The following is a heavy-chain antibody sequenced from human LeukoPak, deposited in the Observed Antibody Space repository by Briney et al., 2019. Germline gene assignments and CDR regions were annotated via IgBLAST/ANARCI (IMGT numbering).Heavy chain of an antibody. CDR1: GFTFSSYG. J-gene: IGHJ4*02. D-gene: IGHD3-10*02. V-gene: IGHV3-33*01. Sequence: PGGPLRLSCAASGFTFSSYGMHWVRQAPGKGLEWVAVFWYEGYNKYYADSVKGRFTISRDNSKNTLYLQMNSLRAEDTAVYYCARDKGEIYYVGIDYWGQGTLVTVS. CDR2: FWYEGYNK. CDR3: ARDKGEIYYVGIDY.